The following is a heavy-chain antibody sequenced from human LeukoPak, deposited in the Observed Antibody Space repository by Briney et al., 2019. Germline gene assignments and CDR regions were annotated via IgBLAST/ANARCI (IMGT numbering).Heavy chain of an antibody. J-gene: IGHJ4*02. D-gene: IGHD2-8*01. CDR2: INPNSGGT. CDR1: GYTFTGYY. V-gene: IGHV1-2*02. Sequence: ASVKVSCKASGYTFTGYYMHWVRQAPGQGLEWMGWINPNSGGTNYAQKFQGRVTMTRDTSISTAYMELSRLRSDDTAVYYCARSMGLYQPSDYWGQGTLVTVSS. CDR3: ARSMGLYQPSDY.